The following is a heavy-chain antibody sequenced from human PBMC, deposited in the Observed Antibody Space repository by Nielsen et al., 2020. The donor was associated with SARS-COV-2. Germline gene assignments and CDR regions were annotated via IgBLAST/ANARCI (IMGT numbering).Heavy chain of an antibody. J-gene: IGHJ6*02. CDR2: INPTNGGT. D-gene: IGHD2-15*01. CDR3: ATGRSDCVGGSCYSSVGFYYYNGMDV. Sequence: ASVKVSCKASGYTFTNNYMHWVRQAPGQGPEWMGLINPTNGGTTYAQKFLGRVTMTRDTSTSTVYMELSSLRSDDTAVYYCATGRSDCVGGSCYSSVGFYYYNGMDVWGQGTTVTVSS. CDR1: GYTFTNNY. V-gene: IGHV1-46*01.